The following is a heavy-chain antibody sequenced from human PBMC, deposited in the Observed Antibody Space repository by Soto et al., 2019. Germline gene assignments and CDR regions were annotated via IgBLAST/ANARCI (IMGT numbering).Heavy chain of an antibody. D-gene: IGHD5-12*01. CDR2: IYYSGST. J-gene: IGHJ4*01. V-gene: IGHV4-59*01. Sequence: SETLSLTCTVSGGSISTYYWSWIRQPPGKGLEWIGYIYYSGSTNYNPSLKSRVTISVDTSKNQFSLKLSSVTAADTAVYYCARNLDGYNPYIFDYWGHGTLGT. CDR1: GGSISTYY. CDR3: ARNLDGYNPYIFDY.